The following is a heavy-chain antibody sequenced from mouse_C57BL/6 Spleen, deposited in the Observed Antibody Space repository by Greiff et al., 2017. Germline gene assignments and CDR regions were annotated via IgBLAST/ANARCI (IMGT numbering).Heavy chain of an antibody. D-gene: IGHD4-1*01. J-gene: IGHJ2*01. CDR1: GYTFTDYN. Sequence: EVQLVESGPELVKPGASVKIPCKASGYTFTDYNMDWVKQSHGKSLEWIGDINPNNGGTIYNQKFKGKATLTVDKSSSTAYMELRSLTSEDTAVYYCARSRTGFFDYWGQGTTLTVSS. V-gene: IGHV1-18*01. CDR2: INPNNGGT. CDR3: ARSRTGFFDY.